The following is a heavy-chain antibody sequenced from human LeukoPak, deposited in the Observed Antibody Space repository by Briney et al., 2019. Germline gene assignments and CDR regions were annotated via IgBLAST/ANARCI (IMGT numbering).Heavy chain of an antibody. Sequence: ASVKVSCKASGYTFTSYGISWVRQAPGQGLEWMGWISAYNGNTNYAQKLQGRVTMTTDTSTSTAYVELRSLRSDDTAVYYCARDGRRMTTGYYYMDVWGKGTTVTVSS. CDR2: ISAYNGNT. D-gene: IGHD4-17*01. V-gene: IGHV1-18*01. CDR1: GYTFTSYG. J-gene: IGHJ6*03. CDR3: ARDGRRMTTGYYYMDV.